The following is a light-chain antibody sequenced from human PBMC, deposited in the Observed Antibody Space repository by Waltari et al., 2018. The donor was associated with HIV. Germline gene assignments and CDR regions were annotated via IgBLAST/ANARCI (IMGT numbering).Light chain of an antibody. J-gene: IGLJ1*01. Sequence: QSALTQPRSVSGSPGQSVTISCPGPSSAVVGYHSVSWYQQHPGKAPKLLIYEVSKWPSGVPDRFSGSKSGNTASLTISGLRADDEADYYCCSYGGTYNVFGTGTKVTIL. CDR1: SSAVVGYHS. CDR2: EVS. CDR3: CSYGGTYNV. V-gene: IGLV2-11*01.